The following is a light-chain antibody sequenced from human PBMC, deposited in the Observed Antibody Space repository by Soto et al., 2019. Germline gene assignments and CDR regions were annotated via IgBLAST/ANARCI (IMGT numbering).Light chain of an antibody. CDR1: QRVSSSY. CDR3: QQYGSAPLLT. CDR2: GAS. Sequence: EIVLTQSPGTLYLSPGERATLSGRARQRVSSSYLAWYQKKPGQAPRLLIYGASSRATGIPDRFSGSGSGTDFTLTISRLEPEDFAVYYCQQYGSAPLLTFGGGTKVEIK. V-gene: IGKV3-20*01. J-gene: IGKJ4*01.